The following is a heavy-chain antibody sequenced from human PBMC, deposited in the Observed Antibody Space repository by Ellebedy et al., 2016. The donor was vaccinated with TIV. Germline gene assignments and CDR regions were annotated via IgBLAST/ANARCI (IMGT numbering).Heavy chain of an antibody. D-gene: IGHD2-8*01. V-gene: IGHV3-23*01. J-gene: IGHJ3*02. CDR1: GFTFSSYT. CDR2: ITSTADRT. CDR3: AKDRVNRNGVYDAFDI. Sequence: GGSLRLSXAASGFTFSSYTMTWVRQAPGEGLEWVSSITSTADRTNYAESVKGRFTISRDDSKSTFYLHMNSLRVEDTAVYYCAKDRVNRNGVYDAFDIWGQGTMVTVSS.